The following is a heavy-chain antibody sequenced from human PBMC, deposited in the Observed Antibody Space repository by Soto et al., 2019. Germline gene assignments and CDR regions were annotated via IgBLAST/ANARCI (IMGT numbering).Heavy chain of an antibody. J-gene: IGHJ4*02. CDR1: GFTFTSSA. V-gene: IGHV1-58*01. CDR2: IVVGSGNT. D-gene: IGHD3-10*01. Sequence: AASVKVSCKASGFTFTSSAVQWVRQARGQRLEWIGWIVVGSGNTNYAQKFQERVTITRDMSTSTAYMELSSLRSEDTAVYYCAEDRVNDYSASESYVDYRGQGTLVTVSS. CDR3: AEDRVNDYSASESYVDY.